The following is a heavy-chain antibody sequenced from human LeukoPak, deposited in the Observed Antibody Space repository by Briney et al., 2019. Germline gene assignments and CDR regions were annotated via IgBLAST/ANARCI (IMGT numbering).Heavy chain of an antibody. D-gene: IGHD1-26*01. V-gene: IGHV4-39*01. CDR2: IYYSGST. J-gene: IGHJ4*02. CDR1: GGSISSSSYY. Sequence: PSETLSLTCTVSGGSISSSSYYRGWIRQPPGKGLEWIGSIYYSGSTYYNPSLKSRVTISVDTSKNQFSLKLSSVTAADTAVYYCARHAFAIGSYGDYWGQGTLVTVSS. CDR3: ARHAFAIGSYGDY.